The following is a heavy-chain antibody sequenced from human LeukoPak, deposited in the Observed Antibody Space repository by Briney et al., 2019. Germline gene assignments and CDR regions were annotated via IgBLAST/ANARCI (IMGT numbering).Heavy chain of an antibody. CDR1: GGSFSGYY. CDR3: ALYSGYDYGAFDY. D-gene: IGHD5-12*01. Sequence: SETLSLTCAVYGGSFSGYYWSWIRQPPGKGLEWIGYIYYSGSTNYNPSLKSRVTISVDTSKNQFSLKLSSVTAADTAVYYCALYSGYDYGAFDYWGQGTLVTVSS. CDR2: IYYSGST. V-gene: IGHV4-59*01. J-gene: IGHJ4*02.